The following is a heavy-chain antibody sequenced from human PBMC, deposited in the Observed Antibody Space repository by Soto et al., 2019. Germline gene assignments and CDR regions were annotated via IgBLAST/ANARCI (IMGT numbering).Heavy chain of an antibody. Sequence: QVQLQQWGAGLLKPSETLSLTCAVYGGSFSRAQWNWIRQPPGKGLEWIGEINRAGSTKYNRCLESRVTISLDMSINQFSLSLSSVTAADTAVYYCARSFGWWAYDIWSQGTVVTVSS. CDR2: INRAGST. V-gene: IGHV4-34*01. D-gene: IGHD6-19*01. J-gene: IGHJ3*02. CDR1: GGSFSRAQ. CDR3: ARSFGWWAYDI.